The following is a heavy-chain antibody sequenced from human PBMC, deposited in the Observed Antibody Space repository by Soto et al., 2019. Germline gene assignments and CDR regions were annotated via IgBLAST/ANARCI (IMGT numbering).Heavy chain of an antibody. CDR2: VYYTGST. V-gene: IGHV4-30-4*02. Sequence: SETLSLTCTVSGASIRSTDYYWSWIRQAPGKGLEWIGYVYYTGSTYYNPSLMSRLTISVDTSKNQFSLRLSSVTAADTAVYYCARAFAGFGAYWYFDLWGRGTLVTVSS. CDR3: ARAFAGFGAYWYFDL. CDR1: GASIRSTDYY. D-gene: IGHD3-16*01. J-gene: IGHJ2*01.